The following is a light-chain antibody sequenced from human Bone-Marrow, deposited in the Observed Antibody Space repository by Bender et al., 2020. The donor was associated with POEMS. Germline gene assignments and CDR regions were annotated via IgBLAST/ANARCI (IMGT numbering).Light chain of an antibody. CDR2: EAR. CDR1: SGDVGNYVL. Sequence: QSALTQPASVSGSPGQSITISCTGTSGDVGNYVLVSWYQKFPDKAPKLIIYEARKRPSGISYRFSGSKSGNTASLTISGLQAEDEADYYCCSYANNLTWVFGGGTKLTVL. CDR3: CSYANNLTWV. V-gene: IGLV2-23*01. J-gene: IGLJ3*02.